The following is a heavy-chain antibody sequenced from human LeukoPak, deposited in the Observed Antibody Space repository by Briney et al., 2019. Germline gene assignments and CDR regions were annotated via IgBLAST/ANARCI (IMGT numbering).Heavy chain of an antibody. D-gene: IGHD3-9*01. CDR3: ARVLRYFDWLLSRYYYYGMDV. J-gene: IGHJ6*02. CDR2: IYYSGST. CDR1: GGSISSYY. Sequence: SETLSLTCTVSGGSISSYYWSWIRQPPGKGLEWIGYIYYSGSTNYNPSLKSRVTISVDTSKNQFSLKLSSVTAADTAVYYCARVLRYFDWLLSRYYYYGMDVWGQGTTVTVSS. V-gene: IGHV4-59*08.